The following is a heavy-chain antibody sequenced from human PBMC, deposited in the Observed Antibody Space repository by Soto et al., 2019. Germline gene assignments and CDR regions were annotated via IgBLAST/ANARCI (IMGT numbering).Heavy chain of an antibody. J-gene: IGHJ6*02. CDR1: GFTFSDHY. D-gene: IGHD3-16*01. Sequence: GGSLRLSCVASGFTFSDHYMDWVRQAPGKGLEWVGRTRNKANSYTTEYAASVKGRFTISRDDSKNSPYLQMNSLKTEDTAVYYCARGGMNYYYFYGMDVWGQGTTVTVSS. CDR3: ARGGMNYYYFYGMDV. V-gene: IGHV3-72*01. CDR2: TRNKANSYTT.